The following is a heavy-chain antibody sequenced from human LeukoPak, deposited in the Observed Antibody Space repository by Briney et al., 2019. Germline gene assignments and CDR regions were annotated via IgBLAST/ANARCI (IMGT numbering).Heavy chain of an antibody. D-gene: IGHD6-13*01. CDR2: IYSGGST. V-gene: IGHV3-66*01. J-gene: IGHJ4*02. CDR3: ARGSSSWQPSLGFDAY. Sequence: GGSLRLSCAASGFTVSSNYMSWVRQAPGKGLEWVSVIYSGGSTYYADSVKGRFTISRDNSKNTLYLQMNSLRAEDTAVYYCARGSSSWQPSLGFDAYWGQGTLVTVSS. CDR1: GFTVSSNY.